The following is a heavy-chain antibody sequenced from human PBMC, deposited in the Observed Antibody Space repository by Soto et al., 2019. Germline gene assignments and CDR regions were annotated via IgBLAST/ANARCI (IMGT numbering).Heavy chain of an antibody. V-gene: IGHV3-74*01. CDR3: ARDYDSTTVTYPGA. J-gene: IGHJ3*01. D-gene: IGHD4-17*01. CDR1: GFTFSNYW. CDR2: ITSAGDSV. Sequence: EVQLVESGGGLVQPGGSLRLSCVASGFTFSNYWMHWVRQVPGKGLVWVARITSAGDSVSHADSVKGRFTISRDNAKNTLYLQMNSLRVEDTAMYYCARDYDSTTVTYPGAWGQGTMVTVSS.